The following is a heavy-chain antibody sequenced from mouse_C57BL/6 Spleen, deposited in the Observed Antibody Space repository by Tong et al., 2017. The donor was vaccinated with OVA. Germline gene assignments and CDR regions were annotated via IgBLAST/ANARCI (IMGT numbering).Heavy chain of an antibody. V-gene: IGHV1-20*01. Sequence: EVQLQESGPELVKPGASVKISCKASGYSFTGYFMNWVMQSHGKSLEWIGRINPYNGDTFYNQKFKGKATLTVDNSASRGYMELRSLTSEDSAVYYCARGYYAMDYWGQGTSVTVSS. J-gene: IGHJ4*01. CDR3: ARGYYAMDY. CDR1: GYSFTGYF. CDR2: INPYNGDT.